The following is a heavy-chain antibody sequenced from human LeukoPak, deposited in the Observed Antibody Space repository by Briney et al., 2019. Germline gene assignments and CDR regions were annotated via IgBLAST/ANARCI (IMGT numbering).Heavy chain of an antibody. CDR2: ISAYNANT. Sequence: ASVKVSCQVSGDNLSNFAVSWVRQAPGQGLEWMGWISAYNANTNYAQKLQGRVTMTTDTSTSTAYIELRSLTSDDTAVYYCARASKEVAATQYFQHWGQGTLVTVSS. J-gene: IGHJ1*01. CDR1: GDNLSNFA. CDR3: ARASKEVAATQYFQH. D-gene: IGHD6-19*01. V-gene: IGHV1-18*01.